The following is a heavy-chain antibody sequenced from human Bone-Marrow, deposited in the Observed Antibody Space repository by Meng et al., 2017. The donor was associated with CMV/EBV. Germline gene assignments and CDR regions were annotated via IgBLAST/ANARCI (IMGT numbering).Heavy chain of an antibody. D-gene: IGHD2/OR15-2a*01. J-gene: IGHJ4*02. CDR2: ISSSGSTI. Sequence: GESLKISCAASGFTFSSYGMHWVRQAPGKGLEWVSYISSSGSTIYYADSVKGRFTISRDNAKNSLYLQMNSLRAEDTAVYYCARTFRWHSLDDWGQGTLVTVSS. V-gene: IGHV3-48*04. CDR3: ARTFRWHSLDD. CDR1: GFTFSSYG.